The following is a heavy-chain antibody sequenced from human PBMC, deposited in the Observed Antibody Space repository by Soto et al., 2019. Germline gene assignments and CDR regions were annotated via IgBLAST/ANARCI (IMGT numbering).Heavy chain of an antibody. Sequence: ASVKVSCKASGYTFTGYYMHWVRQAPGQGLEWMGWVNPNSGGTNYAQKFQGWVTMTRDTSISTAYMELSRLRSDDTAVYYCARDTKYGDYENWGQGTLVTVSS. V-gene: IGHV1-2*04. CDR3: ARDTKYGDYEN. D-gene: IGHD4-17*01. CDR1: GYTFTGYY. J-gene: IGHJ4*02. CDR2: VNPNSGGT.